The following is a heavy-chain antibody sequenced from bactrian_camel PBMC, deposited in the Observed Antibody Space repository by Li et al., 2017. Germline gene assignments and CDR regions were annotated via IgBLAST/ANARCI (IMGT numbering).Heavy chain of an antibody. V-gene: IGHV3S26*01. J-gene: IGHJ4*01. Sequence: HVQLVESGGGSVQAGGSLRLSCAASGLTSRTYCMAWFRQAPGKEREGVASLDSDGNISYADSVKGRFTISKDNGKITLHLQMNSLKPEDTAMYYCAAAPYRPLAMYRLLGGPYGYWGQGTQVTVS. CDR1: GLTSRTYC. CDR2: LDSDGNI. CDR3: AAAPYRPLAMYRLLGGPYGY. D-gene: IGHD1*01.